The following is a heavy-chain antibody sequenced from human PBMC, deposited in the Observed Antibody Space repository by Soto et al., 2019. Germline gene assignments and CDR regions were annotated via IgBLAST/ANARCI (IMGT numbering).Heavy chain of an antibody. CDR2: INAGNGNT. CDR1: GYTFTSYA. D-gene: IGHD3-3*01. Sequence: ASVKVSCKASGYTFTSYAMHWVRQAPGQRLEWMGWINAGNGNTKYSQKFQGRVTITRDTSASTAYMELSSLRSEDTAVYYCARGGGDFWSGYFFDYWGQGTLVTVSS. V-gene: IGHV1-3*01. J-gene: IGHJ4*02. CDR3: ARGGGDFWSGYFFDY.